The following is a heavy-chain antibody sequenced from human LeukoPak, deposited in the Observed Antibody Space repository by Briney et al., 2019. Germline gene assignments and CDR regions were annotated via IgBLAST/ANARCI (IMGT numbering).Heavy chain of an antibody. CDR2: IFHTGAT. J-gene: IGHJ5*02. Sequence: SETLSLTCTVSAYSINSDYSWGWIRQPPGKGLEWIGNIFHTGATYYNPSLKSRVTISVDTSKSQFSLRLSSVTATDTAVYFCARVRQKGTIWFDPWGQGTLVTASS. CDR3: ARVRQKGTIWFDP. D-gene: IGHD4/OR15-4a*01. V-gene: IGHV4-38-2*02. CDR1: AYSINSDYS.